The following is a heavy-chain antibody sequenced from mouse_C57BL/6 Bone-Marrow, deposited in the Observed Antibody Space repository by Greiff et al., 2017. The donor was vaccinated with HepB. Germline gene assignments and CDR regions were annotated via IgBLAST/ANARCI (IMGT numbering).Heavy chain of an antibody. Sequence: QVHVKQSGAELARPGASVKLSCKASGYTFTSYGISWVKQRTGQGLEWIGEIYPRGGNTYYNEKFKGKATLTADKSSSTAYMELRSLTSEDSAVYVCARSVIDYDYVFDYWGQGTTLTVSS. J-gene: IGHJ2*01. CDR3: ARSVIDYDYVFDY. CDR2: IYPRGGNT. CDR1: GYTFTSYG. D-gene: IGHD2-4*01. V-gene: IGHV1-81*01.